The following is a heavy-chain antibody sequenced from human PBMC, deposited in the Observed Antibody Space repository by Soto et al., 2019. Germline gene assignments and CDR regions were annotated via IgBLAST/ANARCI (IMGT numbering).Heavy chain of an antibody. Sequence: SETLSLTCTVSGGSIISTNYYWGWIRQPPGKGLEWIGSASYNPSLQTRVTISVDASKNQFSLKLSSVTAADTAMYYCVRQRVSTTTPPRVYFDQWGQGTTVTVSS. CDR2: A. V-gene: IGHV4-39*01. CDR3: VRQRVSTTTPPRVYFDQ. CDR1: GGSIISTNYY. D-gene: IGHD3-22*01. J-gene: IGHJ4*03.